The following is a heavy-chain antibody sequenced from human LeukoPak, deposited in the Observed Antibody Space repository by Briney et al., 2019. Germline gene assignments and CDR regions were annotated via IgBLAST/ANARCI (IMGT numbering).Heavy chain of an antibody. CDR3: ARDHCSSSSCYTYYGMEL. V-gene: IGHV3-7*01. J-gene: IGHJ6*02. CDR2: INQDRSEK. CDR1: GFSSSSYW. Sequence: GGSLRLSCAASGFSSSSYWMNWVRQVPGKGLEWVANINQDRSEKSYVDSVKGRFTISRDNAKNSLYLQMNSLRAEDTAVYYCARDHCSSSSCYTYYGMELWGQGTTVTVSS. D-gene: IGHD2-2*02.